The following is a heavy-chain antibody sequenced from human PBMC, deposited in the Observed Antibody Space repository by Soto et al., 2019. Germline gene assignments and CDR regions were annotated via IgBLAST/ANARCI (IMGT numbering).Heavy chain of an antibody. V-gene: IGHV1-18*01. CDR3: AREEGYYDISTGYLGPRFDY. CDR2: ISAYNGNT. Sequence: GASVKVSCKASGYTFTSYGISWVRQAPGQGLEWMGWISAYNGNTNYAQKLQGRVTMTTDTSTSTAYMELRSLRSDDTAVYYCAREEGYYDISTGYLGPRFDYWGQGTLVTVSS. CDR1: GYTFTSYG. D-gene: IGHD3-9*01. J-gene: IGHJ4*02.